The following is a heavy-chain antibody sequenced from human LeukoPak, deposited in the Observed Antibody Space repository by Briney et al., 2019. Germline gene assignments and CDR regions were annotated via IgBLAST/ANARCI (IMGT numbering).Heavy chain of an antibody. D-gene: IGHD3-9*01. V-gene: IGHV4-38-2*01. CDR1: GYSISSGFY. Sequence: SETLSLTCGVSGYSISSGFYWGWIRQPPGKGLEWIGSTYHSGSIYYNRSLKSRVTISADTSNNHLSLKLSSVTAADTAVYYCVRHPDPYYDIFLVWGKGTTVTVPS. CDR3: VRHPDPYYDIFLV. J-gene: IGHJ6*04. CDR2: TYHSGSI.